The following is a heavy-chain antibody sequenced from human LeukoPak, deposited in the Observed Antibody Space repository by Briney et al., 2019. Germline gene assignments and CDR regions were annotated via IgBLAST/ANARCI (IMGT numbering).Heavy chain of an antibody. CDR1: GGSFSGYY. CDR2: INHSGST. Sequence: SETLSLTCAVYGGSFSGYYWSWIRQPPGKGLEWIGEINHSGSTNYNPSLKSRVTISVDTSKNQFSLKLSSVTAADTAVYYCARESTVGVDDYWGQGTLVTVSS. V-gene: IGHV4-34*01. D-gene: IGHD1-26*01. J-gene: IGHJ4*02. CDR3: ARESTVGVDDY.